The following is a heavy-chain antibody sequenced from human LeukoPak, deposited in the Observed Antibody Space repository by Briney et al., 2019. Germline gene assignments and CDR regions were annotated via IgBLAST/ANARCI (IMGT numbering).Heavy chain of an antibody. J-gene: IGHJ4*02. CDR1: GGTFSSYA. D-gene: IGHD3-16*01. Sequence: ASVKVSCKASGGTFSSYAISWVRQAPGQGLEWMGGIIPIFGTANYAQKFQGRVTITTDESTSTAYMELSSLRSEDTAVYYCARHGGPTSHSIDYWGQGTLVTVSS. V-gene: IGHV1-69*05. CDR3: ARHGGPTSHSIDY. CDR2: IIPIFGTA.